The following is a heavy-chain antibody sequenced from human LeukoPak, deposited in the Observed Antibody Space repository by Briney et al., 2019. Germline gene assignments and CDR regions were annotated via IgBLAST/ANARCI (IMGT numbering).Heavy chain of an antibody. CDR2: ISSTGST. V-gene: IGHV4-59*01. Sequence: PSETLSLTCSVSGGSISSYYWTWIRQTPVKGLEWIGYISSTGSTNYNPSLKSRVTISVDTSTNQLSLRLSSVTAADTAVYYCARELSGSYVNWGQGTLVTVSS. J-gene: IGHJ4*02. CDR1: GGSISSYY. D-gene: IGHD1-26*01. CDR3: ARELSGSYVN.